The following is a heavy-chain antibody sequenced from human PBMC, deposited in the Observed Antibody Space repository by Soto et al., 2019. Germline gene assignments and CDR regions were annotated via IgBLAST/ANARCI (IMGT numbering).Heavy chain of an antibody. J-gene: IGHJ6*02. CDR3: ERDKRIAARPSYYCYGMDV. D-gene: IGHD6-6*01. Sequence: PGGSLRLSCAASGFTFSSYAMHWVRQAPGKGLGCVAVISYDGSNKYYADSVKGRFTISRDNSKNTLYLQMNSLRAEDTAVYYCERDKRIAARPSYYCYGMDVWGQGTTVTLSS. CDR2: ISYDGSNK. V-gene: IGHV3-30-3*01. CDR1: GFTFSSYA.